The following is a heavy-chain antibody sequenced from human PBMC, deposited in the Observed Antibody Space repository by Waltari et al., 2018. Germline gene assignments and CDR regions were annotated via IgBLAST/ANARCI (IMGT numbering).Heavy chain of an antibody. CDR3: TTQYWGNGIVIDH. D-gene: IGHD7-27*01. V-gene: IGHV3-15*04. CDR2: IESKSDGGKI. CDR1: GSPFTRAG. Sequence: EGQLVESGGGLVKPGGSLGPPCPASGSPFTRAGLCWGRQAPGKGLQWVGRIESKSDGGKIDYGAPVKGRFTISRDDSKNTLYLQMDSLKNEDTAVYYCTTQYWGNGIVIDHWGQGAQVTVSS. J-gene: IGHJ4*02.